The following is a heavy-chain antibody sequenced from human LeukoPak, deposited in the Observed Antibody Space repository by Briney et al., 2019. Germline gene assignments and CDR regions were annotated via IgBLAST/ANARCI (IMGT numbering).Heavy chain of an antibody. V-gene: IGHV3-30*01. J-gene: IGHJ5*02. CDR3: ARDMPLDP. D-gene: IGHD2-2*01. CDR1: GFTFSSYA. CDR2: ISYDGSNK. Sequence: PGRSLRLSCAASGFTFSSYAMHWVRQAPGKGLEWVAVISYDGSNKYYADSVKGRFTISRDNSKNTLYLQMNSLRAEDTAVYYCARDMPLDPWVQGTLVTVSS.